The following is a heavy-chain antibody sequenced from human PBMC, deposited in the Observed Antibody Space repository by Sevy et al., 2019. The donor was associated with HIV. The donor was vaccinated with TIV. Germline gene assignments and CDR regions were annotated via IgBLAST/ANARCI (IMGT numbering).Heavy chain of an antibody. CDR2: IKQDGSEK. D-gene: IGHD5-12*01. CDR1: GFTFSNYW. J-gene: IGHJ4*02. CDR3: ARRGALDY. Sequence: GGSLRLSCAASGFTFSNYWMTWVRQTPGKGLEWVANIKQDGSEKYYVDSVKGRFTISRDNVQNSLYLQMNSLRAEDTAVYYCARRGALDYWGQGTLVTVSS. V-gene: IGHV3-7*03.